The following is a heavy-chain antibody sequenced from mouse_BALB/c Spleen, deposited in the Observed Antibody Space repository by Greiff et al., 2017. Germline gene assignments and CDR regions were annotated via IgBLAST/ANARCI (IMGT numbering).Heavy chain of an antibody. CDR3: ARDYIGLDY. CDR1: GFTFSSYG. V-gene: IGHV5-6-3*01. J-gene: IGHJ4*01. Sequence: EVQLVESGGGLVQPGGSLKLSCAASGFTFSSYGMSWVRQTPDKRLELVATINSNGGSTYYPDSVKGRFTISRDNAKNTLYLQMSSLESEDTAMYYCARDYIGLDYWGQGTSVTVSS. CDR2: INSNGGST.